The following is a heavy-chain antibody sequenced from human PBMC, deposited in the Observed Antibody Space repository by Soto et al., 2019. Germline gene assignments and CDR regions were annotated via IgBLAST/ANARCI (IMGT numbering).Heavy chain of an antibody. CDR2: IFYLGSS. CDR1: GDSIISSDFY. D-gene: IGHD3-3*02. V-gene: IGHV4-39*01. J-gene: IGHJ5*02. Sequence: SETLYLTCTVSGDSIISSDFYWGWIRQPPGKGLEWIGSIFYLGSSYYNPSLESRVTMSVDTSKNQFSLRLRSVTAADTALYFCARHSLALRKNNWFDPWGQGIMVTVSS. CDR3: ARHSLALRKNNWFDP.